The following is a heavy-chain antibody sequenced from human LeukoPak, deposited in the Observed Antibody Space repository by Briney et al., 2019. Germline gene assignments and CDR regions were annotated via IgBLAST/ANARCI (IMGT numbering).Heavy chain of an antibody. CDR2: ISGTGDTT. J-gene: IGHJ4*02. CDR1: GFTFSIYA. Sequence: GGSLRLSCAASGFTFSIYAMSWVRQAPGKGLEWVSAISGTGDTTYYADSVKGRFIISRDNSKNTLYLQMNSLRADDTAVYYCARWGYIVGAMVADYWGQGTLVTVSS. V-gene: IGHV3-23*01. D-gene: IGHD1-26*01. CDR3: ARWGYIVGAMVADY.